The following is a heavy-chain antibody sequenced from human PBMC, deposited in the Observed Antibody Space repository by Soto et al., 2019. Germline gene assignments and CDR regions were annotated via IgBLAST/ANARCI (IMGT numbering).Heavy chain of an antibody. CDR3: ARVRQQPRYYYYGMDV. CDR1: GFTFSSYA. V-gene: IGHV3-30-3*01. Sequence: GGSLRLSCAASGFTFSSYAMHWVRQAPGKGLEWVAVISYDGSNKYYADSVKGRFTISRDNSKNTLYLQMNSLRAEDTAVYYCARVRQQPRYYYYGMDVWGQGTTVTVSS. D-gene: IGHD6-13*01. CDR2: ISYDGSNK. J-gene: IGHJ6*02.